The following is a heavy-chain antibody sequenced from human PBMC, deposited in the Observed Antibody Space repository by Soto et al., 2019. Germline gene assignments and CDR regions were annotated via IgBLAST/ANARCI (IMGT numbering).Heavy chain of an antibody. Sequence: EVHLLEYGGGLVQPGGSLRLSCVVSGSTFSSDDMSWVRQAPGRGLEWVSGVSDSGGSTYYADSVKGRFTISRDNAKITLYLQMKSLRVEDTALYYCAKDGGWSLAVAGLFDYWGPGTQVTDSS. J-gene: IGHJ4*02. D-gene: IGHD6-19*01. CDR3: AKDGGWSLAVAGLFDY. CDR2: VSDSGGST. V-gene: IGHV3-23*01. CDR1: GSTFSSDD.